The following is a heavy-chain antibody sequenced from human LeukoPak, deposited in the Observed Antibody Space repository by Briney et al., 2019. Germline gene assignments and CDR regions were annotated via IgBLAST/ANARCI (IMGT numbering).Heavy chain of an antibody. D-gene: IGHD2-2*01. Sequence: ASVKVSCKASGGTFSSYAISWVRQAPGQGLEWMGGIIPIFGTANYAQKFQGRVTITADESTSTAYMELSSLRSEDTAVYYCARDPGDIVVVPAAMLGASDIWGQGTMVTVSS. V-gene: IGHV1-69*13. CDR2: IIPIFGTA. CDR1: GGTFSSYA. J-gene: IGHJ3*02. CDR3: ARDPGDIVVVPAAMLGASDI.